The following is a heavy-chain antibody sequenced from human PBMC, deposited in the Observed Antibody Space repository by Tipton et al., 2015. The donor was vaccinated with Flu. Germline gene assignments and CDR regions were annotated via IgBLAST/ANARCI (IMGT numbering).Heavy chain of an antibody. CDR3: ARKDFPSSSWYGAYYYYGMDV. D-gene: IGHD6-13*01. CDR1: GYTFTGYH. CDR2: INPNSGGT. Sequence: QVQLVQSGAEVKKPGASVKVSCKASGYTFTGYHMHWVRQAPGQGLEWMGWINPNSGGTNYAQKFQGRVTMTRDTSISTAYMELSRLRSDDTAVYYCARKDFPSSSWYGAYYYYGMDVWGQGTTVTVSS. V-gene: IGHV1-2*02. J-gene: IGHJ6*02.